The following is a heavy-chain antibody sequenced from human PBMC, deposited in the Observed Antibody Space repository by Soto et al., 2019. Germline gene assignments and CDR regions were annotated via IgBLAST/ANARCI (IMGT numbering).Heavy chain of an antibody. V-gene: IGHV1-3*01. Sequence: ASVKVSCKASGYTFTSYGISWVRQAPGQGLGWMGWINAGNGNTKYSQKFQGRVTITRDTSASTAYMELSSLRSEDTAVYYCARECSGSYRCYYYGMDVWGQGTTVTVSS. CDR3: ARECSGSYRCYYYGMDV. D-gene: IGHD3-10*02. CDR2: INAGNGNT. CDR1: GYTFTSYG. J-gene: IGHJ6*02.